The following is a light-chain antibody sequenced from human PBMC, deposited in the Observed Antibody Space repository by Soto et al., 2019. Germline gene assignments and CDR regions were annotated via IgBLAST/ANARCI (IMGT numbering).Light chain of an antibody. V-gene: IGKV1-5*03. CDR2: KAS. CDR3: QKSDSTPWT. CDR1: QTISSW. J-gene: IGKJ1*01. Sequence: DIQMTQSPSTLSGSVGDRFTITFLASQTISSWLAWYQQKPGKAPKLLIYKASTLKSGVPSRFSGSGSGTNFTLTISDLQPEDFTTYYCQKSDSTPWTFGQGTKVDIK.